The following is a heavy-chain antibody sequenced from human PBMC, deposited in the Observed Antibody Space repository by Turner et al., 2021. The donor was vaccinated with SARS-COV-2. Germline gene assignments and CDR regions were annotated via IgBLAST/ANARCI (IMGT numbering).Heavy chain of an antibody. CDR3: AGEVVVLTTTHYGMDV. V-gene: IGHV4-39*05. Sequence: QLQLQESGPGLVKPSETPSLTCTVSGGPISSSSYYLGWIRQPPGKGLEWIGGIYYSGSTYYNPSLKSRVHISVATSKNQFSLKLSSVTAADTAVYYCAGEVVVLTTTHYGMDVCGQETTVTVSS. J-gene: IGHJ6*02. CDR2: IYYSGST. CDR1: GGPISSSSYY. D-gene: IGHD1-26*01.